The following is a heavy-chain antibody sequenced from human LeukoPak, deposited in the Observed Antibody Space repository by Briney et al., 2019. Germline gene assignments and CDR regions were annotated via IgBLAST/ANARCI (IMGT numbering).Heavy chain of an antibody. J-gene: IGHJ4*02. CDR3: ARGDFDY. V-gene: IGHV3-53*01. CDR2: AFSDGRT. CDR1: GITVSTNY. Sequence: GGSLRLSCAASGITVSTNYMSWVRQAPGKGLEWVSIAFSDGRTFYADSVKGRFTISRDSSKNTVFLQMDSLRAEDTAVYYCARGDFDYWGQGTLVTVSS.